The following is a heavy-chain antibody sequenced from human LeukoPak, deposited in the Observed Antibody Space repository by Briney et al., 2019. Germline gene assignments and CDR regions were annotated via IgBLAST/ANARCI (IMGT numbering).Heavy chain of an antibody. CDR2: IYYSGST. CDR3: ARDLYYDILSIDY. Sequence: SETLSLTCTVSGGSISSGGYYWSWLRQHPGKGLEWIGYIYYSGSTYYNPSLKSRVTISVDTSKNQFSLKLSSVTAADTAVYYCARDLYYDILSIDYWGQGTLVTVSS. V-gene: IGHV4-31*03. CDR1: GGSISSGGYY. J-gene: IGHJ4*02. D-gene: IGHD3-9*01.